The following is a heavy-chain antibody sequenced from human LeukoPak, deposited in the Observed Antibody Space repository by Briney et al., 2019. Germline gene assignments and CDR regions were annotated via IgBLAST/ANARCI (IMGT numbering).Heavy chain of an antibody. J-gene: IGHJ4*02. D-gene: IGHD3-16*01. V-gene: IGHV4-39*07. CDR1: GGSIRSSYYY. CDR3: ARRGSGAPFDY. Sequence: SETLSLTCTVSGGSIRSSYYYWGWIRQPPGKGLEWIGSIYDSGSTYYNPSLKSRVTISIDTSKDQFSLRLNSVTAADTAVYYCARRGSGAPFDYWGQGALVTVSS. CDR2: IYDSGST.